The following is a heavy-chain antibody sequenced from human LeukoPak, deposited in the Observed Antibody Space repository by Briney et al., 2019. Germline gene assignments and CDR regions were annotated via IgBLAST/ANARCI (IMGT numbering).Heavy chain of an antibody. CDR2: IYFSGNT. D-gene: IGHD6-19*01. J-gene: IGHJ4*02. CDR3: ARHYSSAWYLGLVDY. V-gene: IGHV4-39*01. Sequence: PSETLSLTCTVSGGSISSYYWSWIRQPPGKGLEWIGSIYFSGNTFYNPSLKSRVTISVDTSKNQFSLKLRSVTAADTAVYYCARHYSSAWYLGLVDYWGQGTLITVSS. CDR1: GGSISSYY.